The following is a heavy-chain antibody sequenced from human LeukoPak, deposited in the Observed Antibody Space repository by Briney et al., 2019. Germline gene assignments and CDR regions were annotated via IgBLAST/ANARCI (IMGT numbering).Heavy chain of an antibody. CDR2: IIPIFGTA. J-gene: IGHJ5*02. V-gene: IGHV1-69*01. CDR3: ARGYSSGWYGDWFDP. Sequence: GGSLRLSCAASGFTFSSYAISWVRQAPGQGLEWMGGIIPIFGTANYAQKFQGRVTITADESTSTAYMELSSLRPEDTAVYYCARGYSSGWYGDWFDPWGQGTLVTVSS. D-gene: IGHD6-19*01. CDR1: GFTFSSYA.